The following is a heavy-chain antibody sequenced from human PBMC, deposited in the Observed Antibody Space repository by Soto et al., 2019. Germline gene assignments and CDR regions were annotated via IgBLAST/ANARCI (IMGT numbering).Heavy chain of an antibody. CDR2: ISWDGKNI. J-gene: IGHJ4*02. Sequence: GSLRLSCAASGFKFDDYSMHWVRQAPGKGLEWVSLISWDGKNIFYADSVRGRFTVSRDNSKTSLYLQMNSLTTDDTAFYYCAKERGTIYFDYWGPGT. V-gene: IGHV3-43*01. D-gene: IGHD1-1*01. CDR3: AKERGTIYFDY. CDR1: GFKFDDYS.